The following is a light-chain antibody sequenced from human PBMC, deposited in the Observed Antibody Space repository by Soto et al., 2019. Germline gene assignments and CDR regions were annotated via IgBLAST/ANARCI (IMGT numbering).Light chain of an antibody. J-gene: IGKJ2*01. CDR2: QVF. CDR3: MQGSLWPFT. Sequence: DVVMTQSPLSLPVTLGQPASISCRSTQSFIHSNGNTYLTWFQQRPGQSPRRLIYQVFNRDSGVPDRFGGSGSGTDFTLKISRVEAEDVGVYYCMQGSLWPFTFGQGTRLEIK. V-gene: IGKV2-30*02. CDR1: QSFIHSNGNTY.